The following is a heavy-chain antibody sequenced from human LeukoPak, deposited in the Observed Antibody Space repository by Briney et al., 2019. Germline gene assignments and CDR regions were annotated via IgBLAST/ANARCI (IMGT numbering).Heavy chain of an antibody. D-gene: IGHD5-24*01. J-gene: IGHJ6*03. Sequence: SVKVSCKASGGTFSSYAISWVRQAPGQGLEWMGGIIPIFGTANYAQKFQGRVTITVDKSTSTAYMELSSLRSEDTAVYYCARDGRDGYNFWSNYYYYMDVWGKGTTVTVSS. V-gene: IGHV1-69*06. CDR2: IIPIFGTA. CDR1: GGTFSSYA. CDR3: ARDGRDGYNFWSNYYYYMDV.